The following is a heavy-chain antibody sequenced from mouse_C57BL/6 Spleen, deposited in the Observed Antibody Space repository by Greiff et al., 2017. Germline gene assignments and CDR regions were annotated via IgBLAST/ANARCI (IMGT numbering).Heavy chain of an antibody. Sequence: VQLQQSGPELVKPGASVKISCKASGYSFTGFNMNWVKQSNGKSLEWIGVINPNYGTNSYNQKFKGKATLTVDQSSSTAYMQLNSLTSEDSAVYYCARAWLLPPLAMDYWGQGTSVTVSS. CDR3: ARAWLLPPLAMDY. CDR1: GYSFTGFN. V-gene: IGHV1-39*01. CDR2: INPNYGTN. D-gene: IGHD2-3*01. J-gene: IGHJ4*01.